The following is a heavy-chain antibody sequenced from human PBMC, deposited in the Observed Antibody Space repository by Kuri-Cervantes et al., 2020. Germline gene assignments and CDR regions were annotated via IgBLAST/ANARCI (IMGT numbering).Heavy chain of an antibody. D-gene: IGHD3-16*01. CDR2: INHSGST. CDR1: GGSIINYY. Sequence: SETLSLTCTVSGGSIINYYWSWIRQPPGKGLEWIGEINHSGSTNYNPSLKSRVTISVDTSKNQFSLKLSSVTAADTAVYYCAKSRGKLLFDYWGQGTLVTVSS. V-gene: IGHV4-34*01. CDR3: AKSRGKLLFDY. J-gene: IGHJ4*02.